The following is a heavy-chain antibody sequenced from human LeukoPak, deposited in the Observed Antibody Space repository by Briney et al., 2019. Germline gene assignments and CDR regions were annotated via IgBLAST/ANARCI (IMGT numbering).Heavy chain of an antibody. CDR3: TTQAFTGNGLFDY. D-gene: IGHD3-9*01. CDR2: IKSKTDGGTT. CDR1: GFTFSNAW. Sequence: GGSLRLPCAASGFTFSNAWMSWVRQAPGKGLEWVGRIKSKTDGGTTDYAAPVKGRFTISRDDSKNTLYLQMNSLKTEDTAVYYCTTQAFTGNGLFDYWGQGTLVTVSS. V-gene: IGHV3-15*01. J-gene: IGHJ4*02.